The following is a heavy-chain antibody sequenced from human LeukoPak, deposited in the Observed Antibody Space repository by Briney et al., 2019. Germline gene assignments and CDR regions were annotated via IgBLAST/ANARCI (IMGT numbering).Heavy chain of an antibody. D-gene: IGHD5-18*01. V-gene: IGHV4-38-2*02. CDR3: AGKTRRGYSYGYKGYPLDY. CDR2: IYHSGST. Sequence: SETLSLTCTVSGYSISSGYYWGWIRQPPGKGLEWIGSIYHSGSTYYNPSLKSRVTISVDTSKNQFSLKLSSVTAADTAVYYCAGKTRRGYSYGYKGYPLDYWGQGTLVAVSS. J-gene: IGHJ4*02. CDR1: GYSISSGYY.